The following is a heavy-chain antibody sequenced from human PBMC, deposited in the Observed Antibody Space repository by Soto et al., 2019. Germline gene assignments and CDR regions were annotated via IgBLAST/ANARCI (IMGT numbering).Heavy chain of an antibody. V-gene: IGHV3-23*01. D-gene: IGHD2-21*02. Sequence: GWSLRLSCASSVFTFSYYSMNWVRQAPGKGLEWVSGITGNAANTVYADSVKGRFTISRDNSKNALYLQLNSLRAEDTAVYFCAKAARDCGGDCYSSYFDSWGQGALVTVSS. CDR2: ITGNAANT. CDR3: AKAARDCGGDCYSSYFDS. J-gene: IGHJ4*02. CDR1: VFTFSYYS.